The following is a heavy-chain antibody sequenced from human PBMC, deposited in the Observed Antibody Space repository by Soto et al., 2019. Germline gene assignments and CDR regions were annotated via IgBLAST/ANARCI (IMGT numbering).Heavy chain of an antibody. CDR3: ARTEDSDAFDI. J-gene: IGHJ3*02. Sequence: GGSLRLSCAASGFTFSSYSMNWVRQAPGKGLEWVSSISSSYIYYADSVKGRFTISRDNAKNSLYLQMNSLRAEDTAVYYCARTEDSDAFDIWGQGTMVTVSS. CDR1: GFTFSSYS. CDR2: ISSSYI. V-gene: IGHV3-21*01.